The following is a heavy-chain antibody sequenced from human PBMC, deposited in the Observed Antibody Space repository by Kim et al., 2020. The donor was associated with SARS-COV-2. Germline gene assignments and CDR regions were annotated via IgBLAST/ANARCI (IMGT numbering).Heavy chain of an antibody. Sequence: QKFQGRVTMTRNTSISTAYMELSSLRSEDTAVYYCARGHSSWETDDAFDIWGQGTMVTVSS. D-gene: IGHD6-13*01. J-gene: IGHJ3*02. CDR3: ARGHSSWETDDAFDI. V-gene: IGHV1-8*01.